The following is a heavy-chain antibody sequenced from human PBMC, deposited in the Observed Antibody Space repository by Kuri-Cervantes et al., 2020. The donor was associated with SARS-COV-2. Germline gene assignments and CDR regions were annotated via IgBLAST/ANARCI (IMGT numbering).Heavy chain of an antibody. CDR1: GYSISSGYY. V-gene: IGHV4-38-2*01. CDR3: ARHAGAYCGGDCYVDY. D-gene: IGHD2-21*02. CDR2: IYHSGST. Sequence: SQTLSLTCAVSGYSISSGYYWGWIRQPPGKGLEWIGSIYHSGSTYYNPSLKSRVTISVDTSKNQFSLKLSSVTAADTAVYYCARHAGAYCGGDCYVDYWGQGTLVTVSS. J-gene: IGHJ4*02.